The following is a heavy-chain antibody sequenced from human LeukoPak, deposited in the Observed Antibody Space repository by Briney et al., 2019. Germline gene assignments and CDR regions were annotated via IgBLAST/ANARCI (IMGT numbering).Heavy chain of an antibody. V-gene: IGHV3-48*03. CDR2: ISSSGSTI. Sequence: PGGSLRLACAASGFTFSSYEMNWVRQAPGKGLEWVSYISSSGSTIYYADSVKGRFTISRDNAKNSLYLQMNSLRAEDTAVYYCAKALWPIAGVKPGTFDYWGQGTLVTVSS. D-gene: IGHD1-14*01. CDR1: GFTFSSYE. CDR3: AKALWPIAGVKPGTFDY. J-gene: IGHJ4*02.